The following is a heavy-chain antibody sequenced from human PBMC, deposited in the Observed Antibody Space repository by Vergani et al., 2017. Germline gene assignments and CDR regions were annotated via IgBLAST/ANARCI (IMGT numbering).Heavy chain of an antibody. Sequence: QITLKESGPTLIKPTQNLTLTCTFSGFSLDTGGVGVGWIRQPPGKALEWLALIYWNDDKRYSPSLKSRLTITKDTSKNQVVLTMTNMDPVDTATYYCAHSWWLYWYFDLWGRGTLVTVSS. CDR1: GFSLDTGGVG. D-gene: IGHD2-15*01. CDR2: IYWNDDK. J-gene: IGHJ2*01. CDR3: AHSWWLYWYFDL. V-gene: IGHV2-5*01.